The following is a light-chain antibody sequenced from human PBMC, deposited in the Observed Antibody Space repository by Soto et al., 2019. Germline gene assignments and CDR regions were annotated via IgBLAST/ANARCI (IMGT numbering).Light chain of an antibody. CDR2: DSS. Sequence: EIVLTQSPATLSSSPGERATLSCRASQTVFSRLAWYQHKPGQAPRLLIYDSSNRATGIPARFSGSGSGTDFTLTIDSLEPEDFAVYYCHQRSSWPRTFGQGTKVEI. CDR3: HQRSSWPRT. CDR1: QTVFSR. J-gene: IGKJ1*01. V-gene: IGKV3-11*01.